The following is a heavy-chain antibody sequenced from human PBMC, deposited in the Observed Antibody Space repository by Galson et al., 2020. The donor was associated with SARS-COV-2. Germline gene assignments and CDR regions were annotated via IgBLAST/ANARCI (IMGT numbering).Heavy chain of an antibody. CDR3: ARDPYSSGWTNFYYFAMDV. D-gene: IGHD6-19*01. V-gene: IGHV3-53*01. Sequence: GESLKISCAASGFSISTNYMSWVRQAPGKGLEWVALIYSGGSTSYTDSVRGRFTISRDTSKNTLYLQMNSLRAEDTAVYYCARDPYSSGWTNFYYFAMDVWCQGTTVTVSS. CDR2: IYSGGST. J-gene: IGHJ6*02. CDR1: GFSISTNY.